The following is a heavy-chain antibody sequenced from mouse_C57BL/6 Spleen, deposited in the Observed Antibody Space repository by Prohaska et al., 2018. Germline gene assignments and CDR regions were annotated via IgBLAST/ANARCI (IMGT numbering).Heavy chain of an antibody. CDR3: ARSSYYGSSWWYFDV. Sequence: QVQLQQSGAELVRPGTSVKMSCKASGYTFTNYCIGWAKQRPGHGLEWIGDIYPGGGYTNYNEKFKGKATLTADKSSSTAYMQCSSLTSEDSAIYYCARSSYYGSSWWYFDVWGTGTTVTVSS. J-gene: IGHJ1*03. CDR2: IYPGGGYT. CDR1: GYTFTNYC. V-gene: IGHV1-63*01. D-gene: IGHD1-1*01.